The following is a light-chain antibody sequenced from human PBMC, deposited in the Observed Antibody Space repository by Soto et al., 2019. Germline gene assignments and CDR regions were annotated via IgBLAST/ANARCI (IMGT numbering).Light chain of an antibody. V-gene: IGKV1-39*01. CDR2: AAS. J-gene: IGKJ1*01. CDR1: RSITNY. CDR3: QQSYSTPRP. Sequence: DVQVTQPTSSLSAFEGDRVTITCRASRSITNYLNWYQQKPGRAPKLLIYAASRLQGGVPSRFSGSGSGTDFTLTFSSLQPEDSATYYCQQSYSTPRPFGQGTNVAIK.